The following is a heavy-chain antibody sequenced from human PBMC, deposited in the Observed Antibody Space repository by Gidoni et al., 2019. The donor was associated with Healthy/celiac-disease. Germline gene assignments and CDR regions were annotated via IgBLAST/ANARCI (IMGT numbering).Heavy chain of an antibody. Sequence: EVQLVQSGAEVKKPGASLKISCKGPVYSFTSYWIGWVRPMPGKGLEWMWIIYPGDSDNRYSPSFQGHVTISAAKSISTAYLQWSSLKASDTAMYYCARLGQIAAGDYWGQGTLVTVSS. CDR2: IYPGDSDN. CDR1: VYSFTSYW. CDR3: ARLGQIAAGDY. J-gene: IGHJ4*02. V-gene: IGHV5-51*01. D-gene: IGHD6-13*01.